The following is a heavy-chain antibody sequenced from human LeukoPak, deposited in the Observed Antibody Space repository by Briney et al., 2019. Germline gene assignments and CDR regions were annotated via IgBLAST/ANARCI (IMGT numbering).Heavy chain of an antibody. Sequence: GASVKVSCKASGYTFTDYYMHWVRQAPGQGLEWMGWINPDSGGTKYAQKFQGRVTMTGDTSIGTAYMELSSLRSDDTAVYYCARDSVPVWVTGTTWPYWGQGTLVTVSS. J-gene: IGHJ4*02. CDR1: GYTFTDYY. CDR3: ARDSVPVWVTGTTWPY. D-gene: IGHD1-7*01. V-gene: IGHV1-2*02. CDR2: INPDSGGT.